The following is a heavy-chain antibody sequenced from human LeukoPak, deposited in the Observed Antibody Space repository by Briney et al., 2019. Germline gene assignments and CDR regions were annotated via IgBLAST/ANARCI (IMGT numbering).Heavy chain of an antibody. V-gene: IGHV3-30*18. CDR1: GFTFSTYA. D-gene: IGHD3-3*01. J-gene: IGHJ4*02. CDR3: AKSADGFWSGYHHPFDY. Sequence: GGSLRLSCAASGFTFSTYAMHWVRRAPGKGLEWVAVISYDGSNKYYADSVKARFTISRDNSKNTLYLQMNSLRPEDTAVYYCAKSADGFWSGYHHPFDYWGQGTLVTVSS. CDR2: ISYDGSNK.